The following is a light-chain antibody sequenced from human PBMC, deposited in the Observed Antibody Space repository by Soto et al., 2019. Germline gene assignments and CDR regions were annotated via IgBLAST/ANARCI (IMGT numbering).Light chain of an antibody. V-gene: IGKV1D-16*01. CDR1: QGIGSW. Sequence: DIQMTKSPSSLSASVGDRVTITCLVSQGIGSWLAWYQQKPEKAPKSLIYAASSLQGGVPSRFSGSGSGTDFTLTISSLQPEEFATYYCQQYNSYPLPFGGGTKVEI. CDR2: AAS. CDR3: QQYNSYPLP. J-gene: IGKJ4*01.